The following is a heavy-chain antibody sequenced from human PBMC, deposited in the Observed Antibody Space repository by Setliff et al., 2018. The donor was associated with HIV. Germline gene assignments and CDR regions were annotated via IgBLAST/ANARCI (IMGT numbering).Heavy chain of an antibody. Sequence: SETLSLTCAVYGGSFSGYYWSWIRQPAGKGLEWIGRIYTSGSTNYNPSLKSRVTISVDTSKNQFSLKLSSVTAADTAVYYCASLLWGGWFGGYDAFDIWGQGTMVTVSS. D-gene: IGHD3-10*01. CDR3: ASLLWGGWFGGYDAFDI. CDR1: GGSFSGYY. CDR2: IYTSGST. V-gene: IGHV4-59*10. J-gene: IGHJ3*02.